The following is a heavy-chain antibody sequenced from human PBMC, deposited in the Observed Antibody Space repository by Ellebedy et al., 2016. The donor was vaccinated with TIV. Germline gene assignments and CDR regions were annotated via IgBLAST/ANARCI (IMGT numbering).Heavy chain of an antibody. V-gene: IGHV1-2*04. D-gene: IGHD4-17*01. CDR3: ARELRNWFDP. J-gene: IGHJ5*02. CDR1: GYTFTGYY. CDR2: INPNSGGT. Sequence: AASVKVSCKASGYTFTGYYIHWVRQAPGQGLEWMGWINPNSGGTNYAQKFQGWVTMTRDTSISTAYMELSRLRSDDTAVYYCARELRNWFDPWGQGTLVTVSS.